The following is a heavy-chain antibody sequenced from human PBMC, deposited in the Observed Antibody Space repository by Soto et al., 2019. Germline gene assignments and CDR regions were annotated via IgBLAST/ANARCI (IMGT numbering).Heavy chain of an antibody. Sequence: EVQLLESGGGSVQPGGSLRLSCAASGFTFSSYAMTWVRQAPGKGLEWVSSVSGSGGSPYYADSVKGRFTISRDNSNTLELQMISLRVEDTAVYYCAKIRGGASGGNSGAFDTWGQGTMVSVSS. D-gene: IGHD2-21*02. J-gene: IGHJ3*02. V-gene: IGHV3-23*01. CDR3: AKIRGGASGGNSGAFDT. CDR1: GFTFSSYA. CDR2: VSGSGGSP.